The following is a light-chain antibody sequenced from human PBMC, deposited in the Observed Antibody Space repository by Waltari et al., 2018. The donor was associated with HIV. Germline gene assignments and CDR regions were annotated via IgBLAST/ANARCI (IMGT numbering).Light chain of an antibody. CDR3: GTWDSDLRAVV. J-gene: IGLJ2*01. Sequence: QSVLTQPPSVSAAPGQRVTISCSGSRSNIEDNNVSWYQQLPGTAPNLRIYDNNKRVSGVPGRFSGSKSGTAATLGITGLQTGDEADYFCGTWDSDLRAVVFGGGTKLTVL. CDR2: DNN. CDR1: RSNIEDNN. V-gene: IGLV1-51*01.